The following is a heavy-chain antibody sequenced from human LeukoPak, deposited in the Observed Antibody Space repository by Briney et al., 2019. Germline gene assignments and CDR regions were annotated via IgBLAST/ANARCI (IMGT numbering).Heavy chain of an antibody. Sequence: GGSLRLSCETSGFSFSTYWMSWVRQAPGKGLEWVASIRQDGSEKYYVDSVKGRFTISRDIAKQSVFLQMNSLRVEDTALYYCARLSAMVRGPEDIFYFEYWGLGTLVTVSS. D-gene: IGHD3-10*01. J-gene: IGHJ4*02. CDR1: GFSFSTYW. CDR2: IRQDGSEK. CDR3: ARLSAMVRGPEDIFYFEY. V-gene: IGHV3-7*01.